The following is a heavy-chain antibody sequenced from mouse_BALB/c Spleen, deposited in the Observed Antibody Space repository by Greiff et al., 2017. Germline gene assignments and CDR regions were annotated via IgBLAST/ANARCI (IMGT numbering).Heavy chain of an antibody. Sequence: EVKLMESGPGLVKPSQSLSLTCTVTGYSITSDYAWNWIRQFPGNKLEWMGYISYSGSTSYNPSLKSRISITRDTSKNQFFLQLNSVTTEDTATYYCARDPGAMDYWGQGTSVTVSS. CDR1: GYSITSDYA. V-gene: IGHV3-2*02. CDR3: ARDPGAMDY. CDR2: ISYSGST. J-gene: IGHJ4*01.